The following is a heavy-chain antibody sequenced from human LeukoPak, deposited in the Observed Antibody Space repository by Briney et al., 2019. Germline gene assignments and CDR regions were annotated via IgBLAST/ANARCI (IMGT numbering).Heavy chain of an antibody. V-gene: IGHV4-34*01. J-gene: IGHJ4*02. CDR2: INHSGST. Sequence: TPSETLSLTCAVYGGSFSGYYWSWIRQPPGKGLEWIGEINHSGSTNYNPSLNSRVTISAVTSKNQFSLQLNSVTAADTAVYYCARHDGRSGGTMGALDSWGQGSLVTVSS. CDR3: ARHDGRSGGTMGALDS. CDR1: GGSFSGYY. D-gene: IGHD4-23*01.